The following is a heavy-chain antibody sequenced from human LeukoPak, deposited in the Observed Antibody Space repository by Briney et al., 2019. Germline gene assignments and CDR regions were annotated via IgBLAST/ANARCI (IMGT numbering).Heavy chain of an antibody. CDR1: GGSISSYY. CDR2: IYYSGST. Sequence: SETLSLTCTVSGGSISSYYWSWIRQPPGKGLEWIGYIYYSGSTNYNPSLKSRVTISVDTSKNRFSLKLSSVTAADTAVYYCARHPTYYYDSSGYSDYWGQGTLVTVSS. D-gene: IGHD3-22*01. CDR3: ARHPTYYYDSSGYSDY. V-gene: IGHV4-59*01. J-gene: IGHJ4*02.